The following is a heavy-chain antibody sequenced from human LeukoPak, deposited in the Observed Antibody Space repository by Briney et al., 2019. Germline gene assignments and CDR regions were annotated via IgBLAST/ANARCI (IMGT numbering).Heavy chain of an antibody. CDR1: GFTFSSYA. Sequence: GGSLRLSCAASGFTFSSYAMSWVRQAPGKGLEWVSAISGSAGSTYYADSVKGRFTISRDNSKNTLYLQMNTLRAEDTAVYYCAKRIGSDGSGSYPYYFDYWGQGTLVTVSS. D-gene: IGHD3-10*01. CDR3: AKRIGSDGSGSYPYYFDY. CDR2: ISGSAGST. J-gene: IGHJ4*02. V-gene: IGHV3-23*01.